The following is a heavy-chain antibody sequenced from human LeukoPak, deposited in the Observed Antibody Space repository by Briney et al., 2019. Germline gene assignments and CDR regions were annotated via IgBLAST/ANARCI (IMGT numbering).Heavy chain of an antibody. CDR1: GFTFSSYS. Sequence: PGGSLRLSCAASGFTFSSYSVNWVRKAPGKGLEWVSSISSSSSYIYYADSVRGGFTISRDNAKNSLYLQMKSLRAADASVYFCAREYSPPPRLQLERRYYYYYMDVWGKGTTVTVSS. J-gene: IGHJ6*03. CDR2: ISSSSSYI. D-gene: IGHD1-1*01. CDR3: AREYSPPPRLQLERRYYYYYMDV. V-gene: IGHV3-21*01.